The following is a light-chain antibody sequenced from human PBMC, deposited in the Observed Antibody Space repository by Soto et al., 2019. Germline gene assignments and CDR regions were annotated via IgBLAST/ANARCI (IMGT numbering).Light chain of an antibody. Sequence: DIQMTQSPSTLSASVGDRVTITCRASQSISSWLAWYQQKPGKAPKLLISKASSLESGVPSRFIGSGSGTEFTLTISSLQPDDFATYYCQQYNSYSKTFGQGTKVEIK. CDR3: QQYNSYSKT. J-gene: IGKJ1*01. CDR2: KAS. CDR1: QSISSW. V-gene: IGKV1-5*03.